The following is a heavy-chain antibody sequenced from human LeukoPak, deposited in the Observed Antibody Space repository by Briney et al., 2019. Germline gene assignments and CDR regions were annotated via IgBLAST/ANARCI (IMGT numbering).Heavy chain of an antibody. CDR3: ARRPYCSSTSCYNRYFDY. Sequence: SETLSLTCAVSGGSISSGGYSWSWIRQPPGKGQEWIGYIYHSGSTYYNPSLKSRVTISVDRSKNQFSLKLSSVTAADTAVYYCARRPYCSSTSCYNRYFDYWGQGTLVTVSS. CDR1: GGSISSGGYS. CDR2: IYHSGST. V-gene: IGHV4-30-2*01. D-gene: IGHD2-2*02. J-gene: IGHJ4*02.